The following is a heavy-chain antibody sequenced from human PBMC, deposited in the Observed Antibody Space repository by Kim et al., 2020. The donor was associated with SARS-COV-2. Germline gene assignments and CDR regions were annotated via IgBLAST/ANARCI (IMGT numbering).Heavy chain of an antibody. V-gene: IGHV3-21*01. CDR1: GFTFSNYH. CDR3: ARWEDTSWMDT. J-gene: IGHJ4*02. Sequence: GESLKISCAASGFTFSNYHINWVRQAPGKGLEWVSSISGDSSSIYYSDSVKGRFTISRDNAKNSVYLQMDSLRAEDTAVYYCARWEDTSWMDTWGQGTLVTVSS. D-gene: IGHD2-2*01. CDR2: ISGDSSSI.